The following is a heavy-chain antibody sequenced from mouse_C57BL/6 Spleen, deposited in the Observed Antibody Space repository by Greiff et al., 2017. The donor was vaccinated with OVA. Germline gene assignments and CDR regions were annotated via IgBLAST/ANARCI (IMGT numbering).Heavy chain of an antibody. J-gene: IGHJ1*03. CDR2: INPSNGGT. CDR1: GYTFTSYW. CDR3: AREDLITTVVATDFDV. D-gene: IGHD1-1*01. V-gene: IGHV1-53*01. Sequence: QVQLQQPGTELVKPGASVKLSCKASGYTFTSYWMHWVKQRPGQGLEWIGNINPSNGGTNYNEKFKSKATLTVDKSSSTAYMQLSSLTSEDSAVYYCAREDLITTVVATDFDVWGTGTTVTGSS.